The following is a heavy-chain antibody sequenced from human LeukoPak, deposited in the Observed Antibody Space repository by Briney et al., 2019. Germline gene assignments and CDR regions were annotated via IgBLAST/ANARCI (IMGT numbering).Heavy chain of an antibody. D-gene: IGHD1-26*01. J-gene: IGHJ4*02. CDR3: ARFDAATLGWYFDY. CDR2: IYHSGST. Sequence: PSETLSLTCTVSGGSISSGGYYWSWIRQPPGKGLEWIGYIYHSGSTYYNPSLKSRVTISVDRSKNQFSLKLSSVTAADTAVYYCARFDAATLGWYFDYWGQGTLVTVSS. V-gene: IGHV4-30-2*01. CDR1: GGSISSGGYY.